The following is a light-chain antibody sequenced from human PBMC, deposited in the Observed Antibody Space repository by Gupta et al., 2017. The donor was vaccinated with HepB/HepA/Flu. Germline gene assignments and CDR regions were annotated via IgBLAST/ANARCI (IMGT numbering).Light chain of an antibody. J-gene: IGKJ4*01. CDR2: DAS. CDR1: RDIGYY. V-gene: IGKV1-33*01. Sequence: DIQMTQSPSSLSVSVGDRVTFTCQASRDIGYYFNWYQQKPGKAPTLLIFDASKLETGVPSWCSGSRSGTDFTFTISSLQPEYFATYYCHEYNLLRTFGGGTKVEFK. CDR3: HEYNLLRT.